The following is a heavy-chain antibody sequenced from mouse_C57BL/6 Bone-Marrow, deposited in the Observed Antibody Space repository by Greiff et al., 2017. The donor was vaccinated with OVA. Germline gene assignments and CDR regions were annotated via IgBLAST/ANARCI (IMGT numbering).Heavy chain of an antibody. V-gene: IGHV1-76*01. Sequence: QVQLQQSGAEVVRPGASVKLSCKASGYTFTDHYINWVKQRPGQGLEWIARIYPGSGNTYYNEKFKGKATLTAEKSSNTAYMQLSMLSSEDSAVYFCARDDGYFFEYWGQGTTLTVSS. J-gene: IGHJ2*01. CDR2: IYPGSGNT. CDR1: GYTFTDHY. D-gene: IGHD2-3*01. CDR3: ARDDGYFFEY.